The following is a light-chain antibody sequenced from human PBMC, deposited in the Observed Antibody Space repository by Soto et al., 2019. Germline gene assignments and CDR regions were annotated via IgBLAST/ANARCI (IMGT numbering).Light chain of an antibody. V-gene: IGLV2-14*03. Sequence: QLVLTQPASVSGXPGQSXSIXCTGTSSDVGGYNFVSWYQQHPGKAPRLMIFDVDNRPSGVSTRFSGSKSGNTASLTISGLQAEDEADYYCCSYSGSSTIVVFGGGTKLTVL. J-gene: IGLJ2*01. CDR1: SSDVGGYNF. CDR3: CSYSGSSTIVV. CDR2: DVD.